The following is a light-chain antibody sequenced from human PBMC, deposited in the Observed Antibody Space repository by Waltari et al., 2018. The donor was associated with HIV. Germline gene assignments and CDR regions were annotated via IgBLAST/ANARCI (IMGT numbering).Light chain of an antibody. Sequence: EVVLTQSPATLSVSPGERANLSCWASQNVKNYLAWYQQKPGQAPRLLIYDASTRATCVPARFSGSGSGTEFTLTITSLQSEDVAVYYCHQYHNWPPFTFGQGTKLEI. CDR2: DAS. J-gene: IGKJ2*01. CDR1: QNVKNY. CDR3: HQYHNWPPFT. V-gene: IGKV3-15*01.